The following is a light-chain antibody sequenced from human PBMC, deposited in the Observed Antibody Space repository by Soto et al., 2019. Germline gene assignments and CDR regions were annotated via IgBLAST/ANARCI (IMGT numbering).Light chain of an antibody. Sequence: DIQMTQSPSSLSASVGDRVTITCRASQSISSYLNWYQQKPGKAPKLLIYAASSLQSGVPSRFSGSGSGTDFTLTISSLQPEDFATYYCQQSYSIPQTFGRGTKLEIK. CDR3: QQSYSIPQT. CDR2: AAS. CDR1: QSISSY. V-gene: IGKV1-39*01. J-gene: IGKJ2*01.